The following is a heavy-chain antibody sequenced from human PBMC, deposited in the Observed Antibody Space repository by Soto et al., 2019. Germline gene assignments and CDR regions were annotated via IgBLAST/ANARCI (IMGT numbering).Heavy chain of an antibody. CDR3: AKSPDSPNYSTLDS. CDR1: GFTRTNYA. V-gene: IGHV3-23*01. J-gene: IGHJ4*02. Sequence: GGSLRLSCVASGFTRTNYAMNWVRQAPGKGLDGVSTISGSGGTTSYADSVKGRFTISRDNSKNPLYLQMNSPRDDDTAVYYCAKSPDSPNYSTLDSWGQGTLVTVSS. D-gene: IGHD2-15*01. CDR2: ISGSGGTT.